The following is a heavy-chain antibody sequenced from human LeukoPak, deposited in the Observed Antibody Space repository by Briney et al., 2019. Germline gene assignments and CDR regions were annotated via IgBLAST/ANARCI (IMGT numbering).Heavy chain of an antibody. CDR2: INHSGST. D-gene: IGHD5-18*01. V-gene: IGHV4-34*01. J-gene: IGHJ4*02. CDR3: ARGTTLTDTAMVTVPYYFDY. CDR1: GGSFSGYY. Sequence: SETLSLTCAVYGGSFSGYYWSWIRQPPGKGLEWIGEINHSGSTNYNPSLKSRVTISVDTSKNQFSPKLSSVTAADTAVYYCARGTTLTDTAMVTVPYYFDYWGQGTLVTVSS.